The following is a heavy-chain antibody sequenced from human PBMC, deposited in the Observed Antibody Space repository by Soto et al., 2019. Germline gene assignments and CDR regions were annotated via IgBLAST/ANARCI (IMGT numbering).Heavy chain of an antibody. CDR2: ITTGSSHI. D-gene: IGHD3-3*01. CDR1: GFTFSSYS. J-gene: IGHJ4*02. V-gene: IGHV3-21*06. CDR3: ARGPVDFWSGYYSDY. Sequence: EVQVVESGGGLVKPGGSLKLSCAASGFTFSSYSMNWVRQAPGKGLEWVSSITTGSSHIYYADSVKGRFTISRDDAKNSLHLQLNSLRAEDTAVYYSARGPVDFWSGYYSDYWGQGTMVTVSS.